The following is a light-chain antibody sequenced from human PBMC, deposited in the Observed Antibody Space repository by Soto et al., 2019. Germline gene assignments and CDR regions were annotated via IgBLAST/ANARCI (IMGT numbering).Light chain of an antibody. CDR1: QTITSY. Sequence: GDRVTITCRTSQTITSYLNWYQHKPGRAPKFLIYAASSLQTGVPSRFSGSGSGTDFTLTISSLQPEDFATYYCQQSYEIPYTFGQGTKLEIK. CDR3: QQSYEIPYT. V-gene: IGKV1-39*01. J-gene: IGKJ2*01. CDR2: AAS.